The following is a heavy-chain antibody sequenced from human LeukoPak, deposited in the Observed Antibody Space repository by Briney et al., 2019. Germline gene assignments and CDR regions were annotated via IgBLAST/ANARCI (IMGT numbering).Heavy chain of an antibody. Sequence: KTSETLSLTCTVSGGSISSSSYYWGWIRQPPGKGLEWIGSIYYSGSTYYNPSLKSRVTISVDTSKNQFSLKLSSVTAADTAVHYCARDPPIAARPGSYYMDVWGKGTTVTVSS. V-gene: IGHV4-39*07. CDR3: ARDPPIAARPGSYYMDV. J-gene: IGHJ6*03. D-gene: IGHD6-6*01. CDR2: IYYSGST. CDR1: GGSISSSSYY.